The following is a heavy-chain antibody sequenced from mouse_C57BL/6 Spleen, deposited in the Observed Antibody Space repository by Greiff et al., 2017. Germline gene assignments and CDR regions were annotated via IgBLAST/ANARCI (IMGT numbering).Heavy chain of an antibody. V-gene: IGHV1-53*01. CDR2: INPSNGGT. D-gene: IGHD3-1*01. CDR3: ARSGGPWDMDY. Sequence: QVQLQQPGTELVKPGASVKLSCKASGYTFTSYWMHWVKQRPGQRLEWIGNINPSNGGTNYNEKFKSKATLTVDKSSSTAYMQLSSLTSEDTAVYYCARSGGPWDMDYWGQGTSVTVSS. J-gene: IGHJ4*01. CDR1: GYTFTSYW.